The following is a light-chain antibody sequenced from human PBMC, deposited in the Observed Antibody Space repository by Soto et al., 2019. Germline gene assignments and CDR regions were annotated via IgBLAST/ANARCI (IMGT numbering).Light chain of an antibody. Sequence: EVVLTQSPFTPSLSPGERATLSCRASQSFRGLLAWYQQKPGQAPMLLIYDAYNRATGIPPRVSGSSSGTHFTLTINSLQPEDSAVYYCQQRHMWPITFGQGTRLEIK. CDR3: QQRHMWPIT. CDR2: DAY. V-gene: IGKV3-11*01. CDR1: QSFRGL. J-gene: IGKJ5*01.